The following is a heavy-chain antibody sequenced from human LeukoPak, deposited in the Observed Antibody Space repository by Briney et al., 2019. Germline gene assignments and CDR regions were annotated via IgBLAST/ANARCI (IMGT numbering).Heavy chain of an antibody. CDR1: GGTFSSYA. CDR3: ARDLKFGDYDPLTHWFDP. V-gene: IGHV1-69*01. D-gene: IGHD3-16*01. CDR2: IIPIFGTA. J-gene: IGHJ5*02. Sequence: SVKVSFKASGGTFSSYAISWVRQAPGQGLEWVGGIIPIFGTANYAQKFQGRVTITADESTSTAYMELSSLRSEDTAVYYCARDLKFGDYDPLTHWFDPWGQGTLVTVSS.